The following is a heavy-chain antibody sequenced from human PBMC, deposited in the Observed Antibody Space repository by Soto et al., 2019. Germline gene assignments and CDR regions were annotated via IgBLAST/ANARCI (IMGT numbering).Heavy chain of an antibody. J-gene: IGHJ6*02. CDR2: IRSKAYGGTT. V-gene: IGHV3-49*04. CDR3: TRVWRGYGMDV. D-gene: IGHD2-21*01. CDR1: GFTFGDYA. Sequence: GGSLRLSCTASGFTFGDYAMSWVRQAPGKGLEWVGFIRSKAYGGTTEYAASVKGRFTISRDDSKSIAYLQMNSLKTEDTAVYYCTRVWRGYGMDVWGQGTTVTVYS.